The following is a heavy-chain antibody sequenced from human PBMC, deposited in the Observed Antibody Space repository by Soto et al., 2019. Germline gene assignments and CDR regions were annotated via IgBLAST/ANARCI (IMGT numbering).Heavy chain of an antibody. V-gene: IGHV4-30-2*01. CDR3: GSWGCTVARPIVLDI. D-gene: IGHD2-8*02. CDR2: IYHSGTT. CDR1: GGSISSGGYS. J-gene: IGHJ3*02. Sequence: TLSLTCAVSGGSISSGGYSWSWIRQPPGKGLEWIGYIYHSGTTYYNPSLKIRVTISVGRSKNQFSLKLSSVTAADTAVYYCGSWGCTVARPIVLDIWGQGTMVTVSS.